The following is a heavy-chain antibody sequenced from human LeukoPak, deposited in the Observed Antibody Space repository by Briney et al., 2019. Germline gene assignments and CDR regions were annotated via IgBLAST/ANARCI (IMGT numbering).Heavy chain of an antibody. J-gene: IGHJ4*02. CDR3: ARVSEWELLIDY. Sequence: LETLSLTCTVSGGSISSSSYYWGWIRQPPGKGLEWIGSIYYSGSTYYNPSLKSRVTISVDTSKNQFSLKLSSVTAADTAVYYCARVSEWELLIDYWGQGTLVTVSS. CDR1: GGSISSSSYY. D-gene: IGHD1-26*01. CDR2: IYYSGST. V-gene: IGHV4-39*07.